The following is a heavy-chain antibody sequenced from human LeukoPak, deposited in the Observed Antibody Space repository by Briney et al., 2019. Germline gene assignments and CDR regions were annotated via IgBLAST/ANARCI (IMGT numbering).Heavy chain of an antibody. CDR1: GFTLSSNS. Sequence: GGSLRLSCAVSGFTLSSNSMNWVRQAPGKGLEWVSYICGSGHTIYYADSVKGRFTISRDNAKNSLYLQMNSLRAEDTAVYYCARDWYSSSSAFDYWGQGTLVTVSS. CDR3: ARDWYSSSSAFDY. CDR2: ICGSGHTI. J-gene: IGHJ4*02. V-gene: IGHV3-48*04. D-gene: IGHD6-13*01.